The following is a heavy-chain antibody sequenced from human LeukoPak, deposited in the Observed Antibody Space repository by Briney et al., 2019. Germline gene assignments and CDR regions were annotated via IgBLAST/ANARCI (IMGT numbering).Heavy chain of an antibody. CDR2: IWYDGSNK. V-gene: IGHV3-33*01. CDR1: GFTFSSYG. D-gene: IGHD5-24*01. Sequence: GGSLRLSCAASGFTFSSYGMHWVRQAPGKGLEGVAVIWYDGSNKYYADSVKGRFTISRDNSKNTLYLQMNSLRAEDTAVYYCARVGVVGDGYNLDYWGQGTLVTVSS. CDR3: ARVGVVGDGYNLDY. J-gene: IGHJ4*02.